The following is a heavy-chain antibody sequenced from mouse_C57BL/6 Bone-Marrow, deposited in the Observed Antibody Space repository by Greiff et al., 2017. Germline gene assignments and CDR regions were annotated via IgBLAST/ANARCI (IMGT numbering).Heavy chain of an antibody. D-gene: IGHD1-1*01. CDR2: IYPRSGKT. V-gene: IGHV1-81*01. CDR1: GYTFTSYG. CDR3: AREDYYNGSSYRHFDY. Sequence: VQLQQSGAELARPGASVKLSCKASGYTFTSYGISWVKQRTGQGLEWIGEIYPRSGKTYYNEKFKGKATLTAEKSSSTAYMVLRLLTSEDSAVYFCAREDYYNGSSYRHFDYWGQGTTLTVSS. J-gene: IGHJ2*01.